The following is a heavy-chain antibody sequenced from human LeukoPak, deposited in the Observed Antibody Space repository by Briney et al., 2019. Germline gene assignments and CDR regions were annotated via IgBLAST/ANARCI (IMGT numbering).Heavy chain of an antibody. V-gene: IGHV3-23*01. J-gene: IGHJ4*02. CDR1: EFIFSNFA. CDR3: ARWTYKYDH. D-gene: IGHD5-24*01. CDR2: IGNGGEYT. Sequence: GGSLRLSCTASEFIFSNFAINWVRQAPGKGLEWISAIGNGGEYTLYADSVKGRFTISRDNSKNTVYLQMNSLRAEDTALYYCARWTYKYDHWGQGTLVTVSS.